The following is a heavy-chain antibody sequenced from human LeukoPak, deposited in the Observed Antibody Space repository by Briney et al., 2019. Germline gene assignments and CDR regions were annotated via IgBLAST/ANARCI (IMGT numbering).Heavy chain of an antibody. CDR1: GGSINSTNYY. CDR3: ARLSRGAFDI. D-gene: IGHD5-24*01. J-gene: IGHJ3*02. V-gene: IGHV4-39*07. Sequence: NPSETLSLTCTISGGSINSTNYYWDWIRQPPGKGLDWIGSIYYSGSTYYNPSLEGRVTISVDTSKNQFSLQLNSVTPEDTAVYYCARLSRGAFDIWGQGTMVTVSS. CDR2: IYYSGST.